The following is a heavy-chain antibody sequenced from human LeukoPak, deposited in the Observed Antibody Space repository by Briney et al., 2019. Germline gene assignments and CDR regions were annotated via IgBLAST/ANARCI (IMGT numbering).Heavy chain of an antibody. CDR1: GFTFSIYV. J-gene: IGHJ4*02. Sequence: PGGSLRLSCAASGFTFSIYVMSWVPQAPGKGLEWVANIKPDGSEKYYVDSMKGRFTISRDNAENSLYLQMNSLRAEDTAVYYCARWYSASDYWGQGTLVTVSS. D-gene: IGHD2-15*01. CDR2: IKPDGSEK. CDR3: ARWYSASDY. V-gene: IGHV3-7*01.